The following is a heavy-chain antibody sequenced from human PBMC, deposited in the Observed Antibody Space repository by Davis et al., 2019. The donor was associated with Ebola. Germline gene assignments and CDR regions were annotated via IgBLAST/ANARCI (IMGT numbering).Heavy chain of an antibody. CDR3: AKGQIDY. CDR2: ISYDGTFE. J-gene: IGHJ4*02. CDR1: GFIFSKYT. Sequence: GGSLRLSCAPSGFIFSKYTMHWFRQAPGKGLEWVAVISYDGTFENYADSVKGRFTISRDNSKNTLYLQMNSLRAEDTAVYYCAKGQIDYWGQGTLVTVSS. V-gene: IGHV3-30*04.